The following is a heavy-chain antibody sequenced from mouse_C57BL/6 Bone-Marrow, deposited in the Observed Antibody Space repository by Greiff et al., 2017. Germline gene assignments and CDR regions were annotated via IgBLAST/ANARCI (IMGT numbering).Heavy chain of an antibody. Sequence: EVKLMESGGGLVQPKGSLKLSCAASGFTFNTYAMHWVRQAPGKGLEWVARTRSKSSNYATYYADSVKDRFTISRDDSQSMLYLQMNNLKTEDTAMYYCVRDEGYDYYYAMDYWGQGTSVTVSS. V-gene: IGHV10-3*01. CDR1: GFTFNTYA. CDR2: TRSKSSNYAT. J-gene: IGHJ4*01. CDR3: VRDEGYDYYYAMDY. D-gene: IGHD2-4*01.